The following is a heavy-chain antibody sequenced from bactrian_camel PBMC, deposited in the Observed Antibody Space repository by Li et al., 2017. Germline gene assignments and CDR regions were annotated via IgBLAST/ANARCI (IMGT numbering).Heavy chain of an antibody. CDR2: IDGYGST. J-gene: IGHJ4*01. D-gene: IGHD3*01. CDR1: GLPYSGYC. Sequence: QLVESGGGSVQAGGSLRLSCAASGLPYSGYCMAWFRQAPGKEREGVAGIDGYGSTTYADSVKGRFTISKDNAKNTLYLQMNSLNSEDTAMYYCGALDYCGVKRGLTGRYNYWGQGTQVTVS. V-gene: IGHV3S10*01. CDR3: GALDYCGVKRGLTGRYNY.